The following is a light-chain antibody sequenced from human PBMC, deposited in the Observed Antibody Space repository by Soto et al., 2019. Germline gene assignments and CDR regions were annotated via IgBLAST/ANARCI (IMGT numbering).Light chain of an antibody. CDR1: QSVLYSSNNKNY. J-gene: IGKJ4*01. CDR2: WAS. Sequence: DIVMTQSPDSLAVSLGERATINRKSSQSVLYSSNNKNYLGWYQQKVGQPPKLLIYWASTRESGVPDRFSGSGSGTDFTLTISSLQDEDVAVYYCQQYYSKPLTFGGGTKVEIK. V-gene: IGKV4-1*01. CDR3: QQYYSKPLT.